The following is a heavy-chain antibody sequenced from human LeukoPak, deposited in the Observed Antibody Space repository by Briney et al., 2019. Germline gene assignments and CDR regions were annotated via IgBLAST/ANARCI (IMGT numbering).Heavy chain of an antibody. CDR2: TNEGETDK. CDR3: AIWFGVFGVFNY. CDR1: GFTFSNSW. J-gene: IGHJ4*02. V-gene: IGHV3-7*01. Sequence: GGSLRLSCAASGFTFSNSWTSWLRQAPGKGLEWVAHTNEGETDKYYVDSVKGRFTISRDNVKSSWYLQMNSLRAEDTAVYYCAIWFGVFGVFNYWGQGTQVTVSS. D-gene: IGHD3-10*01.